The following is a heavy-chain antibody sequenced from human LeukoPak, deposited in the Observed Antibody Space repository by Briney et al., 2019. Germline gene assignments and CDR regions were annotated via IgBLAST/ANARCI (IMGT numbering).Heavy chain of an antibody. CDR1: GFTFSRYW. CDR3: AREERYDGYLDY. J-gene: IGHJ4*02. D-gene: IGHD3-16*01. V-gene: IGHV3-7*03. CDR2: IMEDGSKK. Sequence: GGSLRLSCAASGFTFSRYWMTWVRQAPGKGLEWVANIMEDGSKKNYVDSVKGRFTISRDNAKNSLYLQMNSLRAEDTAVYYCAREERYDGYLDYWGQGTLVTVSS.